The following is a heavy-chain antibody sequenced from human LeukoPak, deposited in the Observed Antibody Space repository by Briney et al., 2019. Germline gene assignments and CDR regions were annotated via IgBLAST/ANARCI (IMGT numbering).Heavy chain of an antibody. CDR1: GYTFTSYY. CDR3: AREIIPCGGDCYGDDY. V-gene: IGHV1-46*01. J-gene: IGHJ4*02. Sequence: ASAKVSCKASGYTFTSYYMHWVRQAPGQGLEWMGIINPSGGSTSYAQKFQGRVTMTRDTSTSTVYMELSSLRSEDTAVYYCAREIIPCGGDCYGDDYWGQGTLVTVSS. D-gene: IGHD2-21*02. CDR2: INPSGGST.